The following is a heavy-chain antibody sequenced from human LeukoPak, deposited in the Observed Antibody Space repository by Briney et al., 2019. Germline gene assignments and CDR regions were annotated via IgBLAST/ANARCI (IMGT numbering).Heavy chain of an antibody. CDR1: GFTLNNHG. Sequence: HTGGSLRLSCAASGFTLNNHGMTWVRQAPGKGLEWVATLIGTAGNTYYADSVKGRFTISRDNSKNTLYEQMNSLRVEDTAIYYCARDMGITRVRGVIPHDAVDIWGQGTTVTVSS. V-gene: IGHV3-23*01. CDR3: ARDMGITRVRGVIPHDAVDI. D-gene: IGHD3-10*01. J-gene: IGHJ3*02. CDR2: LIGTAGNT.